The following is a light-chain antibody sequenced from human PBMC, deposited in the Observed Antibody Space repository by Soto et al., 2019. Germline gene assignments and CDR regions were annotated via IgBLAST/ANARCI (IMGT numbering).Light chain of an antibody. V-gene: IGKV1-5*01. CDR2: HAS. J-gene: IGKJ1*01. CDR1: QSISSW. Sequence: DIQMTQTPSTLSACVGDRVTITFRASQSISSWLAWYQQKPGTAPKVLIYHASNLQSGVPSRFSGSGSGTDFTLTISRLEPEDFAVYYCQQYGSSPQTFGQGTKVDI. CDR3: QQYGSSPQT.